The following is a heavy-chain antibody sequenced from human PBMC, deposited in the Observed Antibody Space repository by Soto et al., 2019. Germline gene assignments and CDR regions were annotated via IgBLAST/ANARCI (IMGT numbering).Heavy chain of an antibody. Sequence: QVQLQESGPGLVKPSQTLSLTCTVSGGSISSGGYYWSWIRQHPGKGLEWLGYIYYSGSTYYNTSLKSRVTISVDTSKNQFSLKLSSVTAADTAVYYCARLRGYSGYDTRPVIYYMDVWGKGTTVTVSS. D-gene: IGHD5-12*01. V-gene: IGHV4-31*03. CDR3: ARLRGYSGYDTRPVIYYMDV. CDR1: GGSISSGGYY. J-gene: IGHJ6*03. CDR2: IYYSGST.